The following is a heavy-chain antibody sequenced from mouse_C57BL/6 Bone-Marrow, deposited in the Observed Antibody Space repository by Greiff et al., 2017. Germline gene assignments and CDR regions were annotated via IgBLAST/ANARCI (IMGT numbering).Heavy chain of an antibody. J-gene: IGHJ3*01. D-gene: IGHD2-1*01. V-gene: IGHV1-59*01. Sequence: QVQLQQPGAELVRPGTSVKLSCKASGYTFTSYWMHWVKQRPGQGLEWIGVIDPSDSYTNYNQKFKGKATLTVDNSSSTAYMQLSSLTSEDSAVYYCASNYPSWFAYWGQGTLVTVSA. CDR2: IDPSDSYT. CDR3: ASNYPSWFAY. CDR1: GYTFTSYW.